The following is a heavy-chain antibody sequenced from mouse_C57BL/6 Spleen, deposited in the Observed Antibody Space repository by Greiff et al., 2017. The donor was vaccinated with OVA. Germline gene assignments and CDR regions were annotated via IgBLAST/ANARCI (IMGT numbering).Heavy chain of an antibody. CDR1: GYSITSGYY. D-gene: IGHD2-4*01. J-gene: IGHJ3*01. CDR2: ISYDGSN. CDR3: AHLYYDYDGAY. Sequence: EVQLQESGPGLVKPSQSLSLTCSVTGYSITSGYYWNWIRQFPGNKLEWMGYISYDGSNNYNPSLKNRISITRDTSKNQFFLKLNSVTTEDTATYYCAHLYYDYDGAYWGQGTLVTVSA. V-gene: IGHV3-6*01.